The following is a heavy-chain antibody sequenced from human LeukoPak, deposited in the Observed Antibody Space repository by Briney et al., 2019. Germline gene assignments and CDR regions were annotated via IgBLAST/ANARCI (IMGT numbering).Heavy chain of an antibody. D-gene: IGHD3-22*01. CDR2: ISGSGGST. CDR3: VKAVPRYYYDSSGYYYAY. V-gene: IGHV3-23*01. Sequence: EGSLRLSCAASGFTFSSYAMSWVRQAPGKGLEWVSAISGSGGSTYYADSVKGRFTISRDNSKNTLYLQMNSLRAEDTAVYYCVKAVPRYYYDSSGYYYAYWGQGTLVTVSS. J-gene: IGHJ4*02. CDR1: GFTFSSYA.